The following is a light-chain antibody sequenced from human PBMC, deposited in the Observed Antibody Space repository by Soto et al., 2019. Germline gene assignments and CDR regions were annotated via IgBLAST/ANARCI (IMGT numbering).Light chain of an antibody. CDR1: QGISSA. Sequence: AIQLTQSPSSLSASVGDRVTITCRASQGISSALAWYQQKPGKAPKLLMYDASSLESGVPSRFSGSGSGTDFTLTISSLQPEDFSIYYCQQFYNYPRTFGQGTKV. CDR3: QQFYNYPRT. V-gene: IGKV1D-13*01. CDR2: DAS. J-gene: IGKJ2*01.